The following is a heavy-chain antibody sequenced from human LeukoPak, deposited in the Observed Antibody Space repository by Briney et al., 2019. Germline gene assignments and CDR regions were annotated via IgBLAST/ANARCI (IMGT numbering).Heavy chain of an antibody. J-gene: IGHJ5*02. CDR3: AKSRLGGYSGSSSWFDP. Sequence: PGGSLRLSCAAPGFTFSSYGMHWVRQAPGKGLEWVAFIRYDGSNKYYADSVKGRFTISRDNSKNTLYLQMDSLRVEDTAVYYCAKSRLGGYSGSSSWFDPWGQGTLVTVSS. CDR2: IRYDGSNK. V-gene: IGHV3-30*02. D-gene: IGHD1-26*01. CDR1: GFTFSSYG.